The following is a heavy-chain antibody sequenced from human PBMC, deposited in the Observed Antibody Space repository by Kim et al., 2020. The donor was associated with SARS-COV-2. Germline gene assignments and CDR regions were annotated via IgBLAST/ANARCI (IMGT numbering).Heavy chain of an antibody. CDR2: ISSSSSTI. J-gene: IGHJ6*02. CDR1: GFTFSSYS. CDR3: ASRVAAAGTDYYYYGMDV. V-gene: IGHV3-48*04. Sequence: GGSLRLSCAASGFTFSSYSMNWVRQAPGKGLEWVSYISSSSSTIYYADSVKGRFTISRDNAKNSLYLQMNSLRAEDTAVYYCASRVAAAGTDYYYYGMDVWGQGTTVTVSS. D-gene: IGHD6-13*01.